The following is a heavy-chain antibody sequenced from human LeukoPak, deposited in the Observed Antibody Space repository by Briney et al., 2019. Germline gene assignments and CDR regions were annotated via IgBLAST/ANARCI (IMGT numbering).Heavy chain of an antibody. CDR1: TLTFSSYA. CDR3: AKGNGSYSSSSKVYYYYGMDV. D-gene: IGHD6-6*01. CDR2: NSGSGGST. Sequence: SLRLSCAASTLTFSSYAMSWVRQPAGKGLEWVSANSGSGGSTYYADSVKGRFTISRDNSKNTLYLEMNSLSGEDRAVYYCAKGNGSYSSSSKVYYYYGMDVWGQGTTVTVSS. J-gene: IGHJ6*02. V-gene: IGHV3-23*01.